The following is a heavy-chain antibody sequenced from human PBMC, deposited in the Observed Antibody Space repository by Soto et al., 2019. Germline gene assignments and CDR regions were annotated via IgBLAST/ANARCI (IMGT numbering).Heavy chain of an antibody. CDR2: IIPIFGTA. CDR1: GGTFSSYA. Sequence: SVKVSCKASGGTFSSYAISWVRQAPGQGLEWMGGIIPIFGTANYAQKFQGRVTITADESTSTAYMELSSLRSEDTAVYYCARVGSRDGFLFDYWGQGTLVTSPQ. CDR3: ARVGSRDGFLFDY. D-gene: IGHD3-16*01. V-gene: IGHV1-69*13. J-gene: IGHJ4*02.